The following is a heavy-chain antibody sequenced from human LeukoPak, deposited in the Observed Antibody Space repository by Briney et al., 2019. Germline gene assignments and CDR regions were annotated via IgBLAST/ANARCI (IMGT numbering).Heavy chain of an antibody. CDR3: ARDDY. V-gene: IGHV3-74*01. J-gene: IGHJ4*02. CDR2: INSDGSNT. Sequence: GGSLRLSCTHFSAYWMHWVRQAPGKGLMWVSHINSDGSNTRYADSVKGRFTISRDNAKNTLYLQMNSLRAEDTAVYYCARDDYWGQGTLVTVSS. CDR1: SAYW.